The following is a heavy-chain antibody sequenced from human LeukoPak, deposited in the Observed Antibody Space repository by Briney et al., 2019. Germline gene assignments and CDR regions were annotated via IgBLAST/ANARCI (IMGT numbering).Heavy chain of an antibody. CDR2: IRSEIDGGAT. D-gene: IGHD5-12*01. CDR3: TTGGSVIVAGTRAFDI. V-gene: IGHV3-15*07. CDR1: GFTFSNTW. J-gene: IGHJ3*02. Sequence: GGSLRLSCAASGFTFSNTWMNWVRQAPGKGLEWVGRIRSEIDGGATDYAAPVQGRFTISRDDSQATLYLQMNSLKTEDTAVYYCTTGGSVIVAGTRAFDIWGQGTMVTVSS.